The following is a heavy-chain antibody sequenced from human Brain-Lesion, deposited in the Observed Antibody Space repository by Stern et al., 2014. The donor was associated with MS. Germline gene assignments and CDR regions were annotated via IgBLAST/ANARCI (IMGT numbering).Heavy chain of an antibody. CDR1: GGSVSSTSYA. D-gene: IGHD2-15*01. J-gene: IGHJ5*02. CDR3: AGEEDIRYCSGGSCTGNWFDP. CDR2: ISYSGNT. Sequence: QVQLVESGPGLVKPSETLSLTCTVAGGSVSSTSYAWAWIRQPPGKGLEWIGTISYSGNTYYSPSLKSPLTISLNTFKNQLSLQLGSVTAADTAVYYCAGEEDIRYCSGGSCTGNWFDPWGQGTLVTVSS. V-gene: IGHV4-39*01.